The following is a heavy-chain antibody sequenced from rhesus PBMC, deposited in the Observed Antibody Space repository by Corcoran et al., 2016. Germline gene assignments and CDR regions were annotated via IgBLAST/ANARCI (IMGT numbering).Heavy chain of an antibody. D-gene: IGHD2-15*01. CDR3: ARVVVLTAPIFDY. J-gene: IGHJ4*01. CDR2: NYGSVGST. Sequence: QVQLQESGPAVVKPSETLSLTCAVSGGSISSSTWWSWIRPSPGKGLEWIGGNYGSVGSTKYNPSLKTLVTISKDTAKNQFSLKLSSVTAADTAVYDCARVVVLTAPIFDYWGQGVLVTVSS. V-gene: IGHV4-93*01. CDR1: GGSISSSTW.